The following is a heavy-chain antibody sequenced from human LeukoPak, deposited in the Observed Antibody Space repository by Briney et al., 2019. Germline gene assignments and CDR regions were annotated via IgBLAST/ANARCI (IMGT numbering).Heavy chain of an antibody. Sequence: GGSLRLSCAASGFTFSSYGMHWVRQAPGKGLEWVAFIRYDGSNKYYADSVKGRFTISRDNAKNSLYLQMNSLRAEDTAVYYCARDTMTSSWYCDDWGQGTLVTVSS. CDR1: GFTFSSYG. CDR3: ARDTMTSSWYCDD. V-gene: IGHV3-30*02. J-gene: IGHJ4*02. CDR2: IRYDGSNK. D-gene: IGHD3-22*01.